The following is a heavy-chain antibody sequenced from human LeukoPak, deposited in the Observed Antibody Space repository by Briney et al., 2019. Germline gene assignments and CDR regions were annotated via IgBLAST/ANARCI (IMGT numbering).Heavy chain of an antibody. CDR1: GFTFDDYA. D-gene: IGHD5-12*01. Sequence: GGSLRLSCAASGFTFDDYAMHWVRQAPGEGLEWVSGISWNSGSIGYADSVKGRFTISRDNAKNSLYLQMNSLRAEDTALYYCAAMQWLRPSRGWFDPWGQGTLVTVSS. V-gene: IGHV3-9*01. CDR3: AAMQWLRPSRGWFDP. CDR2: ISWNSGSI. J-gene: IGHJ5*02.